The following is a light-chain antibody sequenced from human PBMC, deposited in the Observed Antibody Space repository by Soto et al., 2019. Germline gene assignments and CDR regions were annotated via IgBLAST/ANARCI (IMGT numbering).Light chain of an antibody. CDR1: QGLNSW. V-gene: IGKV1-12*02. J-gene: IGKJ4*01. Sequence: DIQMTQSPSSLSASVGDRVTITCRASQGLNSWLAWYQQKPGKVPKLLIYDTTSLQSGVPSRFGGSRSGADFTLTITSLQPEDFATYYCQQANAFTFGGGTKVDIK. CDR3: QQANAFT. CDR2: DTT.